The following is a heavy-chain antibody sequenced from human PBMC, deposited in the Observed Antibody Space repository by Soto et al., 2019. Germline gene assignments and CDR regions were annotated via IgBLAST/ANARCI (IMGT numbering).Heavy chain of an antibody. CDR1: GGSVSSGSYY. J-gene: IGHJ6*02. CDR2: IYYSGST. V-gene: IGHV4-61*01. D-gene: IGHD2-2*01. Sequence: QVQLQESGPGLVKPSETLSLTCTVSGGSVSSGSYYWSWIRQPPGKGLEWIGYIYYSGSTNYNPSHTSRVTISVDTSMNQFSLKLTSVTAADTAVYYCERYCISTSCYGHYYYYGMDVWGQGTTVTVSS. CDR3: ERYCISTSCYGHYYYYGMDV.